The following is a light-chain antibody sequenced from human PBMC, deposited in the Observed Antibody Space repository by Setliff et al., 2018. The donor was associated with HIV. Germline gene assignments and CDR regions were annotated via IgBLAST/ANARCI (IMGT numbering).Light chain of an antibody. J-gene: IGLJ1*01. CDR3: SSYAGSNNLYV. CDR2: EVS. Sequence: QSALTQPPSASGSPGQSVTISCTGTISDVGGYSYVSWYQQHPGKAPKLMIYEVSKRPSGVPDRFSGSKSGNTASLTVSGLQAEDEADYYCSSYAGSNNLYVFGTGTKVTVL. CDR1: ISDVGGYSY. V-gene: IGLV2-8*01.